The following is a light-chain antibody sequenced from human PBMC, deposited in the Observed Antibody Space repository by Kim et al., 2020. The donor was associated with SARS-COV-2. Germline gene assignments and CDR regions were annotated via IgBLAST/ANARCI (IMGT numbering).Light chain of an antibody. CDR2: KAS. V-gene: IGKV1-5*03. CDR1: QSISSW. Sequence: ASVGDRVTITCRASQSISSWLAWYQQKPGKAPKLLIYKASSLESGVPSRFSGSGSGTEFTLTINSLQPDDFATYYCQQYNSYLLTFGGGTKVEIK. J-gene: IGKJ4*01. CDR3: QQYNSYLLT.